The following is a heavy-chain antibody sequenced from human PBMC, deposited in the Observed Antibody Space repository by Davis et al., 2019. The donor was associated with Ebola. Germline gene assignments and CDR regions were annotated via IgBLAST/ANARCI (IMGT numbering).Heavy chain of an antibody. CDR1: GFTFSSYS. V-gene: IGHV3-48*02. J-gene: IGHJ4*02. Sequence: GESLKTSCAASGFTFSSYSMNWVRPAPGKGLERVSYISSSSSTIYYADSVKGRITISRDNAKNSLYLQMNSLRDEDTAVYYCASLAPMLVVVMGGGQGTLVTVSA. D-gene: IGHD3-22*01. CDR3: ASLAPMLVVVMG. CDR2: ISSSSSTI.